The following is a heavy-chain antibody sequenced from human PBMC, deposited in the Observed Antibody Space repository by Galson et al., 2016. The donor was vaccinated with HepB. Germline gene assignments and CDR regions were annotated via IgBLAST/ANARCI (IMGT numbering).Heavy chain of an antibody. V-gene: IGHV4-39*02. D-gene: IGHD4-17*01. CDR3: ARDAGDYAGYYYHYYMDV. Sequence: SETLSLTCTVSGGSISSSNFYWGWIRQPPGKGLEWIGSIYYSGSTYYNPSLKRRFTISVDTSTNQFSLKLSSVTAADTAVYYCARDAGDYAGYYYHYYMDVWGKGTTVTVSS. CDR2: IYYSGST. J-gene: IGHJ6*03. CDR1: GGSISSSNFY.